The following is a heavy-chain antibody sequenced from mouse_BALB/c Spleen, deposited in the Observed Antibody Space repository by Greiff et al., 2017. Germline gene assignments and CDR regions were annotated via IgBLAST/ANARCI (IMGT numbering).Heavy chain of an antibody. CDR1: GFTFSSYT. D-gene: IGHD1-1*01. CDR3: TRDEVVAWYFDV. CDR2: ISSGGSYT. J-gene: IGHJ1*01. V-gene: IGHV5-6-4*01. Sequence: EVQLVESGGGLVKPGGSLKLSCAASGFTFSSYTMSWVRQTPEKRLEWVATISSGGSYTYYPDSVKGRFTISRDNAKNTLYLQMSSLKSEDTAMYYCTRDEVVAWYFDVWGAGTTLTVSS.